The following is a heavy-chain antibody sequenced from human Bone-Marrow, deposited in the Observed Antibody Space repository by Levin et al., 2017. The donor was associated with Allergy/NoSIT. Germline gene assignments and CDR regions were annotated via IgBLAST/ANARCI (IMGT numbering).Heavy chain of an antibody. Sequence: SETLSLTCAVSGGSISGDIYYWTWFRQPPGKGLEWIGYIYSSERTYYNPSLNSRVTISVDTSKNQFSLKLKSLTAADTAVYYCARGSGGEPYWGSWGQGTLVIVSS. CDR3: ARGSGGEPYWGS. D-gene: IGHD6-19*01. J-gene: IGHJ5*02. CDR2: IYSSERT. V-gene: IGHV4-30-4*01. CDR1: GGSISGDIYY.